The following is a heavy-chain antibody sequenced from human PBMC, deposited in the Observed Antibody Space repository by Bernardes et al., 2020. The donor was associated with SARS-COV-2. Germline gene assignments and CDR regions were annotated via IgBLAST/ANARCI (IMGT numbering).Heavy chain of an antibody. Sequence: ASVKVSCKASGYIFTAYYMHWVRRAPGQGLEWMGWIDPNSGGTNYAQNFQGRAIMTRDTSISTAYLELSSLRVEDTAVYYCARGSIVGQDSDHWGQGTLVTVSS. V-gene: IGHV1-2*02. D-gene: IGHD1-26*01. CDR2: IDPNSGGT. CDR3: ARGSIVGQDSDH. J-gene: IGHJ4*02. CDR1: GYIFTAYY.